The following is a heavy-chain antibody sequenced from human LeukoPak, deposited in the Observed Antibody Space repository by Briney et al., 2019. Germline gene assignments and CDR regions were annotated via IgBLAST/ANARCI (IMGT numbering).Heavy chain of an antibody. D-gene: IGHD5-18*01. CDR3: ARDDNTAMVSYYFDY. J-gene: IGHJ4*02. V-gene: IGHV3-7*01. CDR1: GFTFSSYW. CDR2: IKQDGSEK. Sequence: GGSLRLSCAASGFTFSSYWRSWVRQAPGKGLEWVANIKQDGSEKYYVDSVKGRFTISRDNAKNSLYLQMNGLRAEDTAVYYCARDDNTAMVSYYFDYWGQGTLVTVSS.